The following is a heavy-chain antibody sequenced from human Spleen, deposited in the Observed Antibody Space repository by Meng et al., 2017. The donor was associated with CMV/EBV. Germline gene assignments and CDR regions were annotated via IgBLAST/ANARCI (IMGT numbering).Heavy chain of an antibody. D-gene: IGHD2-2*01. Sequence: ASVKVSCKASGYTFTSYGISWVRQAPGQGLEWMGWISAYNGNTNYAQKLQGRVTMTTDTSTSTAYMELRSLRSDDTAVYYCARLSVRYCSSTSCYFDYWGQGTLVTVPQ. CDR3: ARLSVRYCSSTSCYFDY. CDR1: GYTFTSYG. CDR2: ISAYNGNT. J-gene: IGHJ4*02. V-gene: IGHV1-18*01.